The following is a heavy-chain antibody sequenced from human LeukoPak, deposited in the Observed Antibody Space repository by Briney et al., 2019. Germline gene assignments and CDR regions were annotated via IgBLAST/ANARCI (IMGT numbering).Heavy chain of an antibody. CDR1: DGSISSGSYY. CDR3: ARDWGVGGRPGYMDV. CDR2: IYYSGNT. V-gene: IGHV4-61*01. J-gene: IGHJ6*03. Sequence: SETLSLTCTVSDGSISSGSYYCTWIRQPPGKGLEWIGYIYYSGNTNYNPSLKSRVTILVDTSKNQVSLKLSSVTAADTAVYFCARDWGVGGRPGYMDVWGKGTTVTVSS. D-gene: IGHD6-6*01.